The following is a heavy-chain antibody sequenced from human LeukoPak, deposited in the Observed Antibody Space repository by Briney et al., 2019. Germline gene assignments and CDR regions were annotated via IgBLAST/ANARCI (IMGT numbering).Heavy chain of an antibody. V-gene: IGHV3-23*01. CDR2: ISGSGGST. Sequence: GGSLRLSCATSGFTFRSYAMSWVRQAPGKGLEWVSAISGSGGSTFYAESVKGRFTISRDNSKNTLYLQMNSLRAEDTAVYYCARALLYGSGSYPYYYYMDVWGKGTTVTVSS. J-gene: IGHJ6*03. D-gene: IGHD3-10*01. CDR1: GFTFRSYA. CDR3: ARALLYGSGSYPYYYYMDV.